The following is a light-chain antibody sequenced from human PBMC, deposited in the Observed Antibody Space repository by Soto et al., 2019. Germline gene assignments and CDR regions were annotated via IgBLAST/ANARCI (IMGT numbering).Light chain of an antibody. Sequence: QPLLAQPSSASACLGKSITISCTGTAGDVGVYNYVSWYQQHPGKAPKLMIYEVTKRPSGVPDRFSGSKSGNTASLTVSGLQAEDEADYYCSSYAGSSTLYVFGTGTKVTVL. J-gene: IGLJ1*01. CDR3: SSYAGSSTLYV. V-gene: IGLV2-8*01. CDR1: AGDVGVYNY. CDR2: EVT.